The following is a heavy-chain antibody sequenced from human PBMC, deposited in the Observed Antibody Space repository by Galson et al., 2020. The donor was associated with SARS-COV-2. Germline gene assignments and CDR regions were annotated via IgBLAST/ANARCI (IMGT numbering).Heavy chain of an antibody. CDR3: ARLHYGEYAPEAFDI. J-gene: IGHJ3*02. Sequence: SETLSLTCTVSGASFSGGRYSWNWIRQPPGKGLEWIGHISHNGGAYYNPSLKTRVTISVDTSKNQFSLKLDSVTAADTAVYYCARLHYGEYAPEAFDIWGQGTLVTVSS. V-gene: IGHV4-30-2*01. CDR1: GASFSGGRYS. D-gene: IGHD4-17*01. CDR2: ISHNGGA.